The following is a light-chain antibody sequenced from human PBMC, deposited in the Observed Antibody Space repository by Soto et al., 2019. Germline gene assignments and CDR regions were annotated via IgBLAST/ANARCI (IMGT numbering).Light chain of an antibody. CDR2: GAS. CDR3: QQYGSSGT. V-gene: IGKV3-20*01. J-gene: IGKJ1*01. Sequence: EFVLTQSPGTLSLSPGERATLSCRASQTVRNNYLAWYQQKPGQAPRLLIYGASSRATGIPDRFSGGGSGTDFTLTISRLEPEDFAVYYCQQYGSSGTFGQGTKVDIK. CDR1: QTVRNNY.